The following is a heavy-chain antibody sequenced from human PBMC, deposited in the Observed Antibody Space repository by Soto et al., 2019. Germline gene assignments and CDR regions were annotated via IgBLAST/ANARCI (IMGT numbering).Heavy chain of an antibody. Sequence: EVQLVESGGGLVKPGESLRLSCAASGINFNNAWLNWVRQAPGKGLEWVGRIRTNTEVGATDYAAPVKGRFTISRDDSINTLYLQMNSLKTEDTAVYYCTTDITVASPYGGRWGQGTLVTVSS. CDR1: GINFNNAW. CDR2: IRTNTEVGAT. CDR3: TTDITVASPYGGR. J-gene: IGHJ4*02. D-gene: IGHD6-19*01. V-gene: IGHV3-15*07.